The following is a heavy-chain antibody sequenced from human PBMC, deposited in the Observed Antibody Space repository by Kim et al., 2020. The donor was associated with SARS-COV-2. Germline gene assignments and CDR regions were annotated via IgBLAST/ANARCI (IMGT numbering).Heavy chain of an antibody. CDR3: ARDRDYVWGTLPSGYYYYGMDV. V-gene: IGHV3-33*05. CDR2: ISYDGSNK. J-gene: IGHJ6*02. D-gene: IGHD3-16*01. Sequence: GGSLRLSCAASGFTFSSYGMHWVRQAPGKGLEWVAVISYDGSNKYYADSVKGRFTISRDNSKNTLYLQMNSLRAEDTAVYYCARDRDYVWGTLPSGYYYYGMDVWGQGTTVTVSS. CDR1: GFTFSSYG.